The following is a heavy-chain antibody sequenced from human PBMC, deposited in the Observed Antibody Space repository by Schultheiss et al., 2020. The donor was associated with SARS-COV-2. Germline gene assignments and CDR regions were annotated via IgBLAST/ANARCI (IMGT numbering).Heavy chain of an antibody. D-gene: IGHD3-9*01. J-gene: IGHJ6*02. V-gene: IGHV2-70*11. CDR3: ARIPYDILTNCYYGMDV. CDR1: GFSLSTSGMC. Sequence: SGPTLVKPTPTLTLTCTFSGFSLSTSGMCVSWIRQPPGKALEWLARIDWDDDKYYSTSLKTRLTISKDTSKNQVVLTMTNMDPVDTATYYCARIPYDILTNCYYGMDVWGQGTTVTVSS. CDR2: IDWDDDK.